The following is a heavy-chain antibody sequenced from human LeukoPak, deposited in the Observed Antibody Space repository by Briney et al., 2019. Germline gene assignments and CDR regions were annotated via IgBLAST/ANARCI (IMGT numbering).Heavy chain of an antibody. J-gene: IGHJ6*03. Sequence: SETLSLTCTGSGGSISRYYWSWIRQPPGKGLEGIGYIYYSGSTNYNPSLKSRVTISVDTSKNQFSLRLGSVTAADTAVYYCAREAPWISMGGYYYYYMDVWGKGTTVTVSS. CDR2: IYYSGST. CDR3: AREAPWISMGGYYYYYMDV. D-gene: IGHD5-12*01. CDR1: GGSISRYY. V-gene: IGHV4-59*12.